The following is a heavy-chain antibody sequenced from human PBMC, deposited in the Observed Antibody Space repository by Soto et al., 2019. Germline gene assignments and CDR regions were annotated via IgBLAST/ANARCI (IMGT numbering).Heavy chain of an antibody. V-gene: IGHV5-51*01. Sequence: GESLKISCKGSGYSFTSYWIGWVRQMPGKGLEWMGIIYPGDSDTRYSPSFQGQVTISADKSISTAYLQWSSLKASDTAMYYCARRSDYYDSSGYPLYYFDYWGQGTLVTV. J-gene: IGHJ4*02. CDR3: ARRSDYYDSSGYPLYYFDY. CDR2: IYPGDSDT. D-gene: IGHD3-22*01. CDR1: GYSFTSYW.